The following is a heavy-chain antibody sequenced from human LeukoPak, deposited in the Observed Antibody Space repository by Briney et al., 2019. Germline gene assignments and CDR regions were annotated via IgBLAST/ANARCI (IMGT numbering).Heavy chain of an antibody. D-gene: IGHD4-17*01. Sequence: GRSLRLSCAASGFTFSSYAMHWVRQAPGKGLEWVAVISYDGSNKYYADSVKGRFTISRDNSKNTLYLQMNSLRAEDTAVYYCAVPPGDYGDYYFDYWGQGTLVTVSS. CDR3: AVPPGDYGDYYFDY. CDR1: GFTFSSYA. J-gene: IGHJ4*02. CDR2: ISYDGSNK. V-gene: IGHV3-30-3*01.